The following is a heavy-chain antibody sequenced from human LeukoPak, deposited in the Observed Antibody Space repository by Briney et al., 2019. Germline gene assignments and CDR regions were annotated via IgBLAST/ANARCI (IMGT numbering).Heavy chain of an antibody. CDR3: ARDELSSGWSRGDAFDI. V-gene: IGHV4-4*07. D-gene: IGHD6-19*01. CDR1: GGSISSYY. J-gene: IGHJ3*02. Sequence: KPSETLSLTCTVSGGSISSYYWSWIRQPAGKGLEWIGRIYTSGSTNYNPSLKSRVTMSVDTSKNQFSLKLSSVTAADTAMYYCARDELSSGWSRGDAFDIWGQGTMVTVSS. CDR2: IYTSGST.